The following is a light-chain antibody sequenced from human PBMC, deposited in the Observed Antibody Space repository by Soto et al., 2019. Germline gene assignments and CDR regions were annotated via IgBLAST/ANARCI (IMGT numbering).Light chain of an antibody. J-gene: IGKJ1*01. CDR2: DAS. CDR3: QLDGSSPGT. CDR1: QSVSTY. Sequence: EIVLTQSPATLSLSPRERATLSCRASQSVSTYLAWYQQKAGRPPRLLIYDASKRAPGIPARFSGSGSGTDFTLTISRLEPEDFAVYYCQLDGSSPGTFGQGTKVDIK. V-gene: IGKV3-20*01.